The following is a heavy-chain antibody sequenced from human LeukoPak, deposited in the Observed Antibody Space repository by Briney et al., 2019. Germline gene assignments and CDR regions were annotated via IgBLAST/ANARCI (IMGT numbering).Heavy chain of an antibody. CDR2: ISYDGSNK. Sequence: QPGGSLRLSCAASGFTFSSYAMHWVRQAPGKGLEWVAVISYDGSNKYYADSVKGRFTISRDNSKNTLYLQMNSLRAEDTAVYYCAREFAPLLEWLFELAQHYYYYYGMDVWGQGTTVTVSS. CDR1: GFTFSSYA. D-gene: IGHD3-3*01. V-gene: IGHV3-30-3*01. J-gene: IGHJ6*02. CDR3: AREFAPLLEWLFELAQHYYYYYGMDV.